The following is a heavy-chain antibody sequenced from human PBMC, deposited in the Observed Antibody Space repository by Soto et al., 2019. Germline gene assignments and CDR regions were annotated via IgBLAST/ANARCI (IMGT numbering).Heavy chain of an antibody. J-gene: IGHJ4*02. Sequence: GGSLRLSCAASGFTFSSYGMHWVRQAPGKWLEWVAVISYDGSNKYYADSVKGRFTISRDNSKNTLYLQMNSLRAEDTAVYYCAKDGNGALIDYWGQGTLVTVS. V-gene: IGHV3-30*18. D-gene: IGHD1-1*01. CDR3: AKDGNGALIDY. CDR2: ISYDGSNK. CDR1: GFTFSSYG.